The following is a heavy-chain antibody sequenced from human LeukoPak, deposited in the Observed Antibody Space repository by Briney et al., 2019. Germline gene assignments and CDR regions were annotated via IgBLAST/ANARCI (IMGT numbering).Heavy chain of an antibody. J-gene: IGHJ4*02. CDR3: ARVPPPGYYYDSSGYYPNRLIDY. Sequence: VASVKVSCKASGGTFSSYAISWVRQAPGQGLEWMGWISAYNGNTNYAQKLQGRVTMTTDTSTSTAYMELRSLRSDDTAVYYCARVPPPGYYYDSSGYYPNRLIDYWGQGTLVTVSS. D-gene: IGHD3-22*01. V-gene: IGHV1-18*01. CDR2: ISAYNGNT. CDR1: GGTFSSYA.